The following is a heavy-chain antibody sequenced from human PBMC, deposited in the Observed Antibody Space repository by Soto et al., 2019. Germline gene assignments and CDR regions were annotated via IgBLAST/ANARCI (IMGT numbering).Heavy chain of an antibody. V-gene: IGHV3-23*01. CDR1: GFTFGSYA. J-gene: IGHJ4*02. CDR2: ISGSGDIP. CDR3: VKDHPQWGIAILIGGH. D-gene: IGHD2-21*01. Sequence: EVHLLESGGGLAPSGGSLRLSCAGSGFTFGSYAMSWVRQAPGKGLEWVSAISGSGDIPYYADSVKGRFTISRDNSKNTVSLQMDSLRVEDTAVYYCVKDHPQWGIAILIGGHWGQGTLVTVSS.